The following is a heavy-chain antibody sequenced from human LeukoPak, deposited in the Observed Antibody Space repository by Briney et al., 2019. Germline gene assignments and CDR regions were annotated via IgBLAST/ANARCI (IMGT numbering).Heavy chain of an antibody. V-gene: IGHV3-9*01. CDR3: AKGSAWSSQWPHGGDC. CDR2: ISWNSGSI. D-gene: IGHD2-8*01. CDR1: GFTFDDYA. Sequence: PGGSLRLSCAASGFTFDDYAMHWVRQAPGKGLEWVPGISWNSGSIGYADSVKGRFTISRDNAKNSLYLQMNSLRAEDTALYYCAKGSAWSSQWPHGGDCWGQGTLVTVSS. J-gene: IGHJ4*02.